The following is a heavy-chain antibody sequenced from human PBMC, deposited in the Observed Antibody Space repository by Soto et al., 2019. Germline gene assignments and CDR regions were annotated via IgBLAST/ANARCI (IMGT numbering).Heavy chain of an antibody. CDR3: ARPSRGPTSYFDY. Sequence: PSETLSLTCTVSGGSISSSSYYWGWIRQPPGKGLEWIGSIYYSGSTYYNPSLKSRVTISVDTSKNQFSLKLSSVTAADTAVYYCARPSRGPTSYFDYSGQGTLVTVSS. J-gene: IGHJ4*02. CDR1: GGSISSSSYY. CDR2: IYYSGST. D-gene: IGHD3-16*01. V-gene: IGHV4-39*01.